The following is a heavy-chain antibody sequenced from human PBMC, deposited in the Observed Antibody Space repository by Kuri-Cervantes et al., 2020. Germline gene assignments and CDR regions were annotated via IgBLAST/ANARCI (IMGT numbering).Heavy chain of an antibody. CDR2: ISAYNGNT. D-gene: IGHD1-1*01. CDR3: ARGGKGTGTRYYYGMDV. V-gene: IGHV1-18*01. CDR1: GYTFTSYG. Sequence: ASVKVSCKASGYTFTSYGISWVRQAPGQGLEWMGWISAYNGNTNYAQKLQGRVTMTTDTSTSTAYMELRSLRSDDTAVYYCARGGKGTGTRYYYGMDVWGQGTMVTVSS. J-gene: IGHJ6*02.